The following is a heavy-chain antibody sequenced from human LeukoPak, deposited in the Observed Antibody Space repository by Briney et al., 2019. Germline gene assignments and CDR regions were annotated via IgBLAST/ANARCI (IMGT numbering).Heavy chain of an antibody. J-gene: IGHJ3*02. D-gene: IGHD2-15*01. CDR1: GFTFSSYG. Sequence: GGSLRLSCAASGFTFSSYGMHWVRQAPGKGLEWVAVISYETSNKYYGDSVKGRFTISRDNSKNTLYLQMNSLRAEDTAVYYCAIFILGYCSGGSCYRDAFDAFDIWGQGTMVTVSS. V-gene: IGHV3-30*03. CDR2: ISYETSNK. CDR3: AIFILGYCSGGSCYRDAFDAFDI.